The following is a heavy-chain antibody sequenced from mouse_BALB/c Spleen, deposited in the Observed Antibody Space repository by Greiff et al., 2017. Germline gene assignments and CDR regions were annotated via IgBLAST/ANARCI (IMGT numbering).Heavy chain of an antibody. J-gene: IGHJ4*01. D-gene: IGHD2-4*01. CDR2: IHYSGST. CDR3: ASKGIYYDYDRYAMDY. V-gene: IGHV3-1*02. CDR1: GYSITSGYS. Sequence: VQLQQSGPDLVKPSQSLSLTCTVTGYSITSGYSWHWIRQFPGNKLEWMGYIHYSGSTNYNPSLKSRISITRDTSKNQFFLQLNSVTTEDTATYYCASKGIYYDYDRYAMDYWGQGTSVTVSA.